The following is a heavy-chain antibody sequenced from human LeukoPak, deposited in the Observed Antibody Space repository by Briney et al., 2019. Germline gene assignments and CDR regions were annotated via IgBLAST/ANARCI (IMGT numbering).Heavy chain of an antibody. J-gene: IGHJ6*03. D-gene: IGHD2-15*01. CDR3: ARGARRYCSGGSCYYYYYYMDV. V-gene: IGHV4-34*01. CDR1: GGSFSGYY. Sequence: SETLSLTCAVYGGSFSGYYWSWIRQPPGKGLEWIGEVNHSGSTNYNPSLKSRVTISVDTSKNQFSLKLSSVTAADTAVYYCARGARRYCSGGSCYYYYYYMDVWGKGTTVTVSS. CDR2: VNHSGST.